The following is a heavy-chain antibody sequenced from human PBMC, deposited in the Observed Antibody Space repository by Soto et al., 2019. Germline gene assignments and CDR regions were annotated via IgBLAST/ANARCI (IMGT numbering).Heavy chain of an antibody. D-gene: IGHD6-6*01. CDR2: INHSGST. CDR3: ARTRRAARPFDY. CDR1: GGSFSGYY. J-gene: IGHJ4*02. V-gene: IGHV4-34*01. Sequence: SETLSLTCAVHGGSFSGYYWSWIRQPPGKGLEWIGEINHSGSTNYNPSLKSRVTISVDTSKNQFSLKLSSVTAADTAVYYCARTRRAARPFDYWGQGTLVTVSS.